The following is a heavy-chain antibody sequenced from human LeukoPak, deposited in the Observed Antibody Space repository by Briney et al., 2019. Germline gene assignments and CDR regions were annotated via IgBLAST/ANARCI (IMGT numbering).Heavy chain of an antibody. CDR1: GFTFSSYS. Sequence: GGSLRLSCAASGFTFSSYSMNWVRQAPGKGLEWVSSISSSSSYIYYADSVKGRFTISRDNAKNSLYLQMNSLRAEDTALYYCAKDATYDYVWGSYRDWGQGTLVTVSS. CDR2: ISSSSSYI. V-gene: IGHV3-21*04. D-gene: IGHD3-16*02. CDR3: AKDATYDYVWGSYRD. J-gene: IGHJ4*02.